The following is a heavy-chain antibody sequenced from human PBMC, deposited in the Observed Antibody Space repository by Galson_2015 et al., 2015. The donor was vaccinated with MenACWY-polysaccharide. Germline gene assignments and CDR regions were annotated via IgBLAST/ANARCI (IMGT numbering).Heavy chain of an antibody. CDR3: AREFPVDATSWYSCSFVP. CDR2: IGTGGDT. V-gene: IGHV3-13*01. J-gene: IGHJ2*01. D-gene: IGHD6-13*01. Sequence: SLRLSCAASGSTFSSFDMHWVRHVIGKGLEWVAAIGTGGDTYYSGSVKGRFTISRENAKNSLYLQMNSLRAGDTAVYYCAREFPVDATSWYSCSFVPWALAPLSTVPS. CDR1: GSTFSSFD.